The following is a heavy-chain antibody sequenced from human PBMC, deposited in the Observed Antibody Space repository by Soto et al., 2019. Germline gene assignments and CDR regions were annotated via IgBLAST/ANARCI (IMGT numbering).Heavy chain of an antibody. V-gene: IGHV4-30-2*01. CDR2: IYHSGST. Sequence: QLQLQESGSGLVKPSQTLSLTCAVSGGSISSGGYSWSWIRQPPGKGLEWIGYIYHSGSTYYNPSLKIRVHISVNRSKNQFYLKLRSVTAADTAVYYCASGQQLVRNYWGQGTLVTVSS. CDR3: ASGQQLVRNY. CDR1: GGSISSGGYS. J-gene: IGHJ4*02. D-gene: IGHD6-13*01.